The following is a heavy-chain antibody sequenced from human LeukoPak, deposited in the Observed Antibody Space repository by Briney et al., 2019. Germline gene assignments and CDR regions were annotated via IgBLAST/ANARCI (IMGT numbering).Heavy chain of an antibody. CDR1: GFTFSSYG. Sequence: GGSLRLSCAASGFTFSSYGMHWVRQAPGKGLEWVAVISYDGSNKYYADSVKGRFTISRDNSKNTLYLQMNSLRAEDTAVYYCARGGYGDPVFDAFDIWGQGTMVTVSS. CDR3: ARGGYGDPVFDAFDI. J-gene: IGHJ3*02. V-gene: IGHV3-30*03. D-gene: IGHD4-17*01. CDR2: ISYDGSNK.